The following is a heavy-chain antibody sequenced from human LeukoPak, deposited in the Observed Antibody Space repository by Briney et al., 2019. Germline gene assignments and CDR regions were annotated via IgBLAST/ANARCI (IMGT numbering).Heavy chain of an antibody. D-gene: IGHD1-1*01. J-gene: IGHJ3*02. CDR1: GYSFTSYW. CDR3: ARLYRNDVPDAFDI. V-gene: IGHV5-51*01. CDR2: IYPGDSDT. Sequence: GESRKISCKGSGYSFTSYWIGWVRQMPGKGLEWMGIIYPGDSDTRYSPPFQGQVTISADKSISTAYLQWSSLKASDTAMYYCARLYRNDVPDAFDIWGQGTMVTVSS.